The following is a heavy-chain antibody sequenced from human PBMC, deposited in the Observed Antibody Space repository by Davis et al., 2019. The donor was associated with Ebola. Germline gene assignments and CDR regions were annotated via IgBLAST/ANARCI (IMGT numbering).Heavy chain of an antibody. Sequence: MPSETLSLTCAVYGGPFTNYYWSWIRQPPGKGLEWISEIDRSGSANYNSSLKSRLTISVDSSKNQFSLKLTSVTAADTSVYYCAFVGVNTKGDALDIWGQGTMVSVSS. CDR2: IDRSGSA. J-gene: IGHJ3*02. CDR3: AFVGVNTKGDALDI. V-gene: IGHV4-34*01. CDR1: GGPFTNYY. D-gene: IGHD1-26*01.